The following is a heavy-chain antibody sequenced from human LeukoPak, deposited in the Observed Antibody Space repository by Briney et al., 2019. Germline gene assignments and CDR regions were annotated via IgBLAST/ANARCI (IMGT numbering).Heavy chain of an antibody. CDR2: IKPSAKST. CDR1: GYTFTSYY. J-gene: IGHJ4*02. V-gene: IGHV1-46*01. CDR3: AIVGCSGGSCYLDY. Sequence: ASVKVSCKASGYTFTSYYMHWVRQAPGQGLEWMGIIKPSAKSTLYAQKFQGRVTVTSDMSTSTVYVELSSLRAEDTAVYYCAIVGCSGGSCYLDYWGQGTLVTVSS. D-gene: IGHD2-15*01.